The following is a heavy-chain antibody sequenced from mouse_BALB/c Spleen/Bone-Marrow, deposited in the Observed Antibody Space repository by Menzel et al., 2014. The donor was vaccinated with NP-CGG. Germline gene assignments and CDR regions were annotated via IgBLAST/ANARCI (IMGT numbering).Heavy chain of an antibody. CDR1: DYSITSDYA. Sequence: EVQLQESGPGLVKPSQSLSLTCTVTDYSITSDYAWNWIRLFPENKLEWMGYIRYSGSTSYNPSLKSRISITRDTSKNQFFLQLNSVTTEDTATYYCAIGSSPYYYGMDYWGQGTSVTVSS. D-gene: IGHD1-1*01. J-gene: IGHJ4*01. CDR2: IRYSGST. CDR3: AIGSSPYYYGMDY. V-gene: IGHV3-2*02.